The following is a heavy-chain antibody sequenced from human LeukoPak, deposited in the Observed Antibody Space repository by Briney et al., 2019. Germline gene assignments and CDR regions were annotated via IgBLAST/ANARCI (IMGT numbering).Heavy chain of an antibody. D-gene: IGHD3-22*01. J-gene: IGHJ4*02. CDR2: ISSSSSYI. Sequence: GGSLRPSCAASGFTFSSYSMNWVRLAPGKGLEWVSSISSSSSYIYYADSVKGRFTISRDNAKNSLYLQMNSLRAEGTAVYYCARNYYDSSGYLLPDYWGQGTLVTVSS. V-gene: IGHV3-21*01. CDR1: GFTFSSYS. CDR3: ARNYYDSSGYLLPDY.